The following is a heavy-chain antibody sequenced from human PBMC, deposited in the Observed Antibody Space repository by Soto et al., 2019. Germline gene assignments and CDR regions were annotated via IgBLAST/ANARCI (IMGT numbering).Heavy chain of an antibody. CDR2: ISGSGGST. J-gene: IGHJ6*02. CDR3: AKDLKPGSSFNYYYYGMDV. CDR1: GFTFSSYA. V-gene: IGHV3-23*01. Sequence: GGSLRLSCAASGFTFSSYAMIWVRQAPGKGLEWVSAISGSGGSTYYADSVKGRFTISRDNSKNTLYLQMNSLRAEDTAVYYCAKDLKPGSSFNYYYYGMDVWGQGTTVTVSS. D-gene: IGHD6-6*01.